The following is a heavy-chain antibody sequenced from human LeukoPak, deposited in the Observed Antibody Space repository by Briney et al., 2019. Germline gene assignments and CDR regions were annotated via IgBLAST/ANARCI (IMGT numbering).Heavy chain of an antibody. V-gene: IGHV4-34*01. CDR3: ARGQSNPTVTTMYFDY. Sequence: SETLSPTCAVYGGSFSGYFWSWIRQPPGKQLEWIGEINDSARTNYNPSLKSRLTISLDTSKSHFSLRLDSVTAADTAVYYCARGQSNPTVTTMYFDYWGQGALVTVSS. J-gene: IGHJ4*02. D-gene: IGHD4-17*01. CDR1: GGSFSGYF. CDR2: INDSART.